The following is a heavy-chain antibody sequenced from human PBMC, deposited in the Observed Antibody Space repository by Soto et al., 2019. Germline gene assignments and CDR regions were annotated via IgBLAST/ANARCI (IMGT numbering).Heavy chain of an antibody. Sequence: ASVKVSRKASGYTFTSYGISWVRQAPGQGLEWMGWISAYNGNTNYAQKLQGRVTMTTDTSTSTAYMELRSLRSDDTAVYYCARRVNGGYYYYGMDVWGQGTTVTVSS. CDR2: ISAYNGNT. CDR1: GYTFTSYG. J-gene: IGHJ6*02. V-gene: IGHV1-18*01. CDR3: ARRVNGGYYYYGMDV. D-gene: IGHD3-10*01.